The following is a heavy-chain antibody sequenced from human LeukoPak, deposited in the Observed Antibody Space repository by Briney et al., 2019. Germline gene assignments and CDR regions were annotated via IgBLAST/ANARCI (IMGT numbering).Heavy chain of an antibody. V-gene: IGHV3-9*01. Sequence: GGSLRLSCGVSEFTFDEYVIHWVRQGPGKGLEGVAAMSWTSGSIAYADSVKGRFSIFRDNAQSSLYLQMNSLRAEDTAFYYCARSSGSYDGYYGVEVWGQGTTVIVSS. CDR2: MSWTSGSI. CDR1: EFTFDEYV. D-gene: IGHD6-19*01. CDR3: ARSSGSYDGYYGVEV. J-gene: IGHJ6*02.